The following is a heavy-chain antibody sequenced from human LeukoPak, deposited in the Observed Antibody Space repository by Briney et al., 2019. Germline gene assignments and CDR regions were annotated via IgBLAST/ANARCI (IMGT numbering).Heavy chain of an antibody. CDR1: GFTFSSYS. CDR3: ARGPTGSDGSSGYYPTY. Sequence: GGSLRLSCAASGFTFSSYSMNWVRQVPGKGLEWVSSISTDSSYIYYADSVKGRFTISRDNAKNSLFLQMNTLGAEDTAVYFCARGPTGSDGSSGYYPTYWGQGTLVTVSS. J-gene: IGHJ4*02. D-gene: IGHD3-22*01. V-gene: IGHV3-21*03. CDR2: ISTDSSYI.